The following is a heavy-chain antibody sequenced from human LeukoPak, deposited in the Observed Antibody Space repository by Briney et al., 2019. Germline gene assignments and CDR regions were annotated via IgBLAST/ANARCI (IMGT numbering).Heavy chain of an antibody. CDR3: AKERTYYYDSSGYQRAFDI. J-gene: IGHJ3*02. D-gene: IGHD3-22*01. V-gene: IGHV3-30*02. CDR2: IRYDGGNK. Sequence: PGGSLRLPCAASGFTFSSYGMHWVRQAPGKGLEWVAFIRYDGGNKYYADSVKGRFTISRDNSKNTLYLQMNSLRAEDTAVYYCAKERTYYYDSSGYQRAFDIWGQGTMVTVSS. CDR1: GFTFSSYG.